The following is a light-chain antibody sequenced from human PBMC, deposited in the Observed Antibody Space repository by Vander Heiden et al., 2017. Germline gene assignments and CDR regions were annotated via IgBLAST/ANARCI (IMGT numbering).Light chain of an antibody. CDR2: TAS. CDR1: QGVSNW. V-gene: IGKV1D-12*01. Sequence: DIQMTHPPSSVSASVGERVTFPCRPSQGVSNWLAWYQQKPAKAPRLLIYTASTSQSGVPSRFSGSGSGTDFTLTISSLQPEDFATYYWQQGDSFPYTFGQGTKLEI. J-gene: IGKJ2*01. CDR3: QQGDSFPYT.